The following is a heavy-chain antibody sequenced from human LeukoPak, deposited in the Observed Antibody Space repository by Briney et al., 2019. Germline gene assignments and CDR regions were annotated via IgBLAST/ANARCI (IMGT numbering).Heavy chain of an antibody. D-gene: IGHD3-10*01. V-gene: IGHV4-34*01. J-gene: IGHJ4*02. Sequence: PSETLSLTCAVYGGSFSGYYWSWIRQPPGKGLEWIGEINHSGSTNYNPSLKSRVTISVDKSKNQFSLKLSSVTAADTAEYYCARDEGSGRLDYWGQGTLVTVSS. CDR3: ARDEGSGRLDY. CDR2: INHSGST. CDR1: GGSFSGYY.